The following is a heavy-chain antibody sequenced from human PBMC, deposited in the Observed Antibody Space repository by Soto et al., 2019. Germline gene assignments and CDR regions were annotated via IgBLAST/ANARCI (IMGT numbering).Heavy chain of an antibody. Sequence: GGSLRLSCAASGFRFSGFWMYWVRQAPGKGLVYVSRVNLDGSRPTFADSVKGRFTISRDNSKNTLYLEMNSLRAEDTAVYYCARANGYLNSHLDSWGQGTLVTVSS. CDR2: VNLDGSRP. CDR3: ARANGYLNSHLDS. CDR1: GFRFSGFW. V-gene: IGHV3-74*01. D-gene: IGHD5-18*01. J-gene: IGHJ4*02.